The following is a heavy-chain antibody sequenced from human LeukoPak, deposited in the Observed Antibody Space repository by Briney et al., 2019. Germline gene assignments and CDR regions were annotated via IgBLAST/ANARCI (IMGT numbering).Heavy chain of an antibody. CDR3: ARTDSGRYSYFDY. Sequence: SETLSLNCIASDGSISSSSYYWGWIRQPPGKGLEWIGNLFYTGETFYNPSLNSRVTISVDTSKSQFSLRLSSVTAADTAVYYCARTDSGRYSYFDYWGQGTLVTVSS. J-gene: IGHJ4*02. CDR2: LFYTGET. D-gene: IGHD1-26*01. V-gene: IGHV4-39*01. CDR1: DGSISSSSYY.